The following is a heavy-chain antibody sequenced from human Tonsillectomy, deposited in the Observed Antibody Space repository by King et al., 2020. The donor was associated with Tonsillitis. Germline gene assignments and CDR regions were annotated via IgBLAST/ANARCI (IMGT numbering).Heavy chain of an antibody. CDR3: VREMLTGSCADY. V-gene: IGHV3-23*04. Sequence: EVQLVESGGGLVQPGGPLRLSCAASGLTFRSYALSWVRQSPGKGLQWVSAISGSGFKTYYIYSVKGRFTISRVNSKNTVSLQMNSLRAEDTGVYYCVREMLTGSCADYWGQGTLVTVSS. CDR2: ISGSGFKT. J-gene: IGHJ4*02. D-gene: IGHD2-15*01. CDR1: GLTFRSYA.